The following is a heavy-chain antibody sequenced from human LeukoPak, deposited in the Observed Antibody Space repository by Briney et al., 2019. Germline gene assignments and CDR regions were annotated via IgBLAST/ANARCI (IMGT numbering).Heavy chain of an antibody. V-gene: IGHV1-18*01. CDR1: GYTFSSYG. Sequence: GASVKVSCKTSGYTFSSYGISWVRQAPGQGLEWMGWFSPFNGKTKYAQNLQGRVTMTTDTSTSTAYMELRSLRSDDTAVYYCARDRDGYNGGDYWGQGTLVTVSS. CDR2: FSPFNGKT. D-gene: IGHD5-24*01. J-gene: IGHJ4*02. CDR3: ARDRDGYNGGDY.